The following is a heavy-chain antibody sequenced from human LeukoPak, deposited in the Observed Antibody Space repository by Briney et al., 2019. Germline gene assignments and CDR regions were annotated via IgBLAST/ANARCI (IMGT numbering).Heavy chain of an antibody. D-gene: IGHD6-19*01. Sequence: PGGSLRLSCAASGFTFSNYGMHWVRQAPGKGLEWVAFIRYDGSNKYYADSVKGRFTISRDNSKNTLYLQMNSLRAEDTAVYYCAKLAVAGTEAFDIWGQGTMVTVSS. CDR1: GFTFSNYG. CDR2: IRYDGSNK. V-gene: IGHV3-30*02. CDR3: AKLAVAGTEAFDI. J-gene: IGHJ3*02.